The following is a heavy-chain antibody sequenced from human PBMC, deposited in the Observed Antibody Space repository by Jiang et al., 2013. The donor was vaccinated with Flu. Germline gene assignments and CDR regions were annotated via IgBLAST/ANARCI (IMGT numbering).Heavy chain of an antibody. CDR3: AGGLKQPDAYDI. V-gene: IGHV4-59*01. Sequence: SGGSIRSNYWSWIRQPPGKGLEWIGYIYNIGNTNYNPSLKSRVTISVDTSKNQFSLKLSSVSAADTAVYYCAGGLKQPDAYDIRGQGTMVTVSS. J-gene: IGHJ3*02. CDR1: GGSIRSNY. D-gene: IGHD3-22*01. CDR2: IYNIGNT.